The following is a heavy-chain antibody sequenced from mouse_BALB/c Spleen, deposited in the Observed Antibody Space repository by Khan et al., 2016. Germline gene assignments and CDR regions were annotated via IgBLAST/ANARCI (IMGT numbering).Heavy chain of an antibody. J-gene: IGHJ2*01. CDR3: ARINA. V-gene: IGHV14-3*02. CDR2: IDPANGNP. Sequence: IQLQQSGAELVKPGASVKLSCTASGFNLKDTYMHWVKQSPEQGLEWIGRIDPANGNPKYDPKFQGKATITADTSSNTAYLQLSSLTCEDTAVNYCARINAWGQGTTLTVSS. CDR1: GFNLKDTY.